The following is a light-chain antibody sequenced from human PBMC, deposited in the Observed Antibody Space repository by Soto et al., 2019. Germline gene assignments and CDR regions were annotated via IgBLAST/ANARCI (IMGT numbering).Light chain of an antibody. V-gene: IGKV1-5*01. CDR2: DAS. Sequence: DIQMTQSPSTLSASVGDRVTIACRASQSIGRLLAWYQGKPGKAPELLIYDASNLETGVPLRFSGSGSGTEFTLTISSLQPDDFATYYCQQYSSYPLPFGGGTKVEI. CDR1: QSIGRL. CDR3: QQYSSYPLP. J-gene: IGKJ4*01.